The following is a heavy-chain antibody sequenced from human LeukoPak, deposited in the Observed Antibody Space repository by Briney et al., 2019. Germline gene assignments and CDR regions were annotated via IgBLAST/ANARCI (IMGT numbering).Heavy chain of an antibody. D-gene: IGHD6-13*01. CDR2: ISNDGSNK. CDR1: GFTFSSYA. CDR3: AKSGIAAAGQRGYFDY. V-gene: IGHV3-30*04. Sequence: GGSLRLSCAASGFTFSSYAMHWVRQAPGKGLGWVAVISNDGSNKYYADPVKGRFTISRDNSKNTVYLQMSSLRGEDTAVYYCAKSGIAAAGQRGYFDYWGQGTLVTVSS. J-gene: IGHJ4*02.